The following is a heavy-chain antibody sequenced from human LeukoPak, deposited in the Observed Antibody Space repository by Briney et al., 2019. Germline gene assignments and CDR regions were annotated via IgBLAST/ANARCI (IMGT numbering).Heavy chain of an antibody. CDR3: AKDIQSSGYSSSLDY. D-gene: IGHD3-22*01. CDR2: ISWDGGST. J-gene: IGHJ4*02. Sequence: GGSLRLSCAASGFTFDDYAMHWVRQAPGKGLEWVSLISWDGGSTYYADSVKGRFTISRDNSKNSLYLQMNSLRAEDTALYYCAKDIQSSGYSSSLDYWGQGTLVTVSS. V-gene: IGHV3-43D*03. CDR1: GFTFDDYA.